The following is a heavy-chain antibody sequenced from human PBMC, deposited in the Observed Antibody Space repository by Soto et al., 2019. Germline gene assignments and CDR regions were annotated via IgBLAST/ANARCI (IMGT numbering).Heavy chain of an antibody. Sequence: ASVKVSCKASGYTFTSYCMRWVRQAPGQGLEGMGWISAYNGNTNYAQKLQGRVTMTTATSTSTAYMELWSLRSDDSAVYYCASDLGPDETRTRAGSDSWGQGPRATVS. V-gene: IGHV1-18*01. CDR2: ISAYNGNT. CDR3: ASDLGPDETRTRAGSDS. D-gene: IGHD2-2*01. J-gene: IGHJ4*02. CDR1: GYTFTSYC.